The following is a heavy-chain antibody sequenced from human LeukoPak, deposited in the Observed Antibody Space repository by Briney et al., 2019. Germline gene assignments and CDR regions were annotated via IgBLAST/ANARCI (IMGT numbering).Heavy chain of an antibody. D-gene: IGHD6-19*01. CDR3: AKDVVPDSGWDLDY. J-gene: IGHJ4*02. V-gene: IGHV3-23*01. CDR2: ISGSGGST. Sequence: GGSLRLSCAASGFTFSSYAMSWVRQAPGKGLEWVSAISGSGGSTYYADSVKGRFTISRDNSKNTLYLQMSSLRTEDTAIYYCAKDVVPDSGWDLDYWGQGTLVTVSS. CDR1: GFTFSSYA.